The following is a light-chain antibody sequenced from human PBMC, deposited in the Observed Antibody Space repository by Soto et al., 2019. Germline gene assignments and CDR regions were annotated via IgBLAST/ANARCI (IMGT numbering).Light chain of an antibody. Sequence: EIMLTQSPLSLPLTPGEPASIAFRSSRNLLHSNGYCYFDWYLQKPVQSPQLLIYLGSNRASGVPERVRGAGSGTDFILTISRVEAQEVGVYLWAEGRPNLFTYGGRTKV. V-gene: IGKV2-28*01. CDR3: AEGRPNLFT. J-gene: IGKJ4*01. CDR2: LGS. CDR1: RNLLHSNGYCY.